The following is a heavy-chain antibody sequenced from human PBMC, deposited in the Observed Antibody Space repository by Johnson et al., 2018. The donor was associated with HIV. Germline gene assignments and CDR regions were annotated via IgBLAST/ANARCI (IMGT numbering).Heavy chain of an antibody. CDR1: GFTFSSYG. J-gene: IGHJ3*02. Sequence: QVQLVESGGGVVQPGRSLRLSCAASGFTFSSYGMHWVRQAPGKGLEWVAVISYDGSNKYYADSVKGRFTISRDNSKNTLYLQMNSLRAEDTAVYYCAKDKSNAFDSWGQGTMVTVSS. V-gene: IGHV3-30*18. CDR3: AKDKSNAFDS. CDR2: ISYDGSNK.